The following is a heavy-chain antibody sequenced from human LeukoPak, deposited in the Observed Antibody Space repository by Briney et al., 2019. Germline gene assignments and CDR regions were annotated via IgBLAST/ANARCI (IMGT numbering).Heavy chain of an antibody. D-gene: IGHD6-19*01. J-gene: IGHJ5*01. CDR1: GFTFSGYW. Sequence: GGSLILSCAASGFTFSGYWMHWVRQAPGKGLVWVSRINSDGYSITYADSVKGRFTTSRDNAKNTLYLQMNSLIAEDTAVYFCTRAGYSSGFDSWGQGTLVTVSS. V-gene: IGHV3-74*03. CDR3: TRAGYSSGFDS. CDR2: INSDGYSI.